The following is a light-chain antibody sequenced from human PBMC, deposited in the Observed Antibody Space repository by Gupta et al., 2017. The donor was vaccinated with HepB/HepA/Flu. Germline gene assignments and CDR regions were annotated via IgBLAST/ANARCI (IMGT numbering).Light chain of an antibody. V-gene: IGKV3-20*01. CDR1: QSVSSSY. CDR2: GAS. CDR3: QQYGSSPLIT. J-gene: IGKJ3*01. Sequence: EIVLTPSPGTLSLSPGERATLSCRASQSVSSSYLAWYQQKPGQAPRLLIYGASSRDTGIPDRFSGSGSGTDFTLTISRLEPEDFAVYYCQQYGSSPLITFGPGTKVDIK.